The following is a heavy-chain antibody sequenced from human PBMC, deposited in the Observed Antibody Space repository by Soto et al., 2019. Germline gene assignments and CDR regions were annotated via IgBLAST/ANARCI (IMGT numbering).Heavy chain of an antibody. Sequence: SETLSLTCTVSGGSIANNNYFWGWVRQPPGKGLEWIGSAAYSGGTYKNPSLKSRVTVSVDTSKNQFSLKLTSVTAADTAVYYCAKVVVGATSHSDFDSWGQGTLVTVS. CDR1: GGSIANNNYF. V-gene: IGHV4-39*01. D-gene: IGHD2-15*01. CDR3: AKVVVGATSHSDFDS. J-gene: IGHJ4*02. CDR2: AAYSGGT.